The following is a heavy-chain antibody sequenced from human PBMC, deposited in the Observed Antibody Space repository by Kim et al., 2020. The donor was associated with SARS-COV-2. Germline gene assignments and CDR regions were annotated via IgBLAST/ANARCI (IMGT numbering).Heavy chain of an antibody. D-gene: IGHD3-22*01. CDR3: ARGVGYYSLYYYYYYGMDV. V-gene: IGHV4-31*03. J-gene: IGHJ6*02. CDR2: IYYSGST. CDR1: GGSISSGGYY. Sequence: SETLSLTCTVSGGSISSGGYYWSWIRQHPGKGLEWIGYIYYSGSTYYNPSLKSRVTISVDTSKNQFSLKLSSVTAADTAVYYCARGVGYYSLYYYYYYGMDVWGQGTTVTVSS.